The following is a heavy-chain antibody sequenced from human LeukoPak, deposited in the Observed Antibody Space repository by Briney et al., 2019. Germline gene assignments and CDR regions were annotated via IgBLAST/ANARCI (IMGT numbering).Heavy chain of an antibody. V-gene: IGHV4-59*01. D-gene: IGHD5-24*01. Sequence: SETLSLTCTVSGGSINHYHWNWIRQPPGKGLEWIGYIYYSGSTNYNPSLKSRVTISVDTSNNQFSLKLNSVTAADTAVYYCARARDGYNFYFDYWGQGTLVTVSS. CDR3: ARARDGYNFYFDY. J-gene: IGHJ4*02. CDR2: IYYSGST. CDR1: GGSINHYH.